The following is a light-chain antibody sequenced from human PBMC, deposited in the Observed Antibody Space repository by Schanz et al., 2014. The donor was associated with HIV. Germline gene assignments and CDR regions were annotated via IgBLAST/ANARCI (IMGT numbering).Light chain of an antibody. CDR1: SSDVGGYNR. J-gene: IGLJ3*02. CDR3: SSYAGRSTVV. Sequence: QSALTQPASVSGSPGQSITISCTGTSSDVGGYNRVSWFQQSPGTAPKLMIYEVSDRPSGVPVRFFGSKSGNTASLTISGLQTEDEADYYCSSYAGRSTVVFGGGTKLTVL. CDR2: EVS. V-gene: IGLV2-18*02.